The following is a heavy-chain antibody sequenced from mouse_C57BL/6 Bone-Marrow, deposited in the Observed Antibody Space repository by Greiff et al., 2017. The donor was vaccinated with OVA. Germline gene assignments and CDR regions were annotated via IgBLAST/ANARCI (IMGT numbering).Heavy chain of an antibody. V-gene: IGHV2-6-1*01. J-gene: IGHJ1*03. D-gene: IGHD1-1*01. CDR3: ARQGYGSSYDWYFDV. Sequence: VHLVESGPGLVAPSQSLSITCTVSGFSLTSYGVHWVRQPPGKGLEWLVVIWSDGSTTYNSALKSRLSISKDNSKSQVFLKMNSLQTDDTAMYYCARQGYGSSYDWYFDVWGTGTTVTVSS. CDR1: GFSLTSYG. CDR2: IWSDGST.